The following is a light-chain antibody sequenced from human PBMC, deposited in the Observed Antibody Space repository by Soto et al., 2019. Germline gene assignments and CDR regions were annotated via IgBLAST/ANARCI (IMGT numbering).Light chain of an antibody. V-gene: IGKV1-39*01. J-gene: IGKJ1*01. CDR3: QQSYSTPRT. CDR1: QSISSY. CDR2: AAS. Sequence: DIQMTQKTSSLSASIGDRVTITCRASQSISSYLNWYQQKPGKAPKLLIYAASSLQSGVPSRFSGSGSGTDFTLTISSLQPEDFATYYCQQSYSTPRTCGQGAMV.